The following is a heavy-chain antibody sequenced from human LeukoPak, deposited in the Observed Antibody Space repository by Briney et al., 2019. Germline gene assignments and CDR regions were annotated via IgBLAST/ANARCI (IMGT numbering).Heavy chain of an antibody. CDR1: GFTFSSYG. D-gene: IGHD2-2*01. V-gene: IGHV3-30*18. CDR3: AKDLGPAAKGGDWFDP. CDR2: ISYDGGNK. Sequence: GGSLRLSCAASGFTFSSYGMHWVRQAPGKGLEWVAVISYDGGNKYYADSVKGRFTISRDNSKNTLYLQMNSLRAEDTGVYYCAKDLGPAAKGGDWFDPWGQGTLVTVSS. J-gene: IGHJ5*02.